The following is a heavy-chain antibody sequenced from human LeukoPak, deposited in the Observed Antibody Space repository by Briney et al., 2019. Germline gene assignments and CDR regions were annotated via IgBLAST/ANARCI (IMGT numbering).Heavy chain of an antibody. CDR1: GSTFSSHT. CDR3: ARGGIITSYAFEI. D-gene: IGHD1-26*01. CDR2: ISSTSSII. J-gene: IGHJ3*02. V-gene: IGHV3-48*04. Sequence: GGSLRLSCAASGSTFSSHTMSWVRQAPGKGLEWISYISSTSSIIYYADSVKDRFTTSRDNAKNSLYLQMSSLRAEDTAVYYCARGGIITSYAFEIWGQGAMVTVSS.